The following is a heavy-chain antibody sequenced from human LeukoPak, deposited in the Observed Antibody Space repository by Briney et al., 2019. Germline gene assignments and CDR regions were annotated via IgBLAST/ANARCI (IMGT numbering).Heavy chain of an antibody. CDR1: GFTFSTYS. V-gene: IGHV3-48*01. D-gene: IGHD3-22*01. CDR3: AKDTHYYDSSGYPPYYYYYGMDV. Sequence: GGSLRLSCAAFGFTFSTYSMNWVRQAPGKGLEWLSYISGSSSTIYYADSVRGRFTISRDNAKNSLYLQMNSLRAEDTAVYYCAKDTHYYDSSGYPPYYYYYGMDVWGQGTTVTVSS. CDR2: ISGSSSTI. J-gene: IGHJ6*02.